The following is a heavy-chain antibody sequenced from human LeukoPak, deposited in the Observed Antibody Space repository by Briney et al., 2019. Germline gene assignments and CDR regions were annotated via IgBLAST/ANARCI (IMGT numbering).Heavy chain of an antibody. D-gene: IGHD3-10*01. CDR2: IYPGDSDI. V-gene: IGHV5-51*01. CDR3: ARRVGYYGSGRDYYFDY. CDR1: GYSFTNYW. J-gene: IGHJ4*02. Sequence: GESLKISCKGSGYSFTNYWIGWVRQMPGKGLEWMGIIYPGDSDIRYSPSFQGQVTISGDKSISTAYLQWSSLKASDTAMYYCARRVGYYGSGRDYYFDYWGQGTLVTVSS.